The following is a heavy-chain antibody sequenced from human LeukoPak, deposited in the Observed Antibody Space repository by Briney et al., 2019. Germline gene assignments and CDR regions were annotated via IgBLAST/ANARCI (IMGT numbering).Heavy chain of an antibody. Sequence: GESLKISCKGSGYSFTSYWISWVRQMPGKGLEWMGRIDPSDSYTNYSPSFQGHVAISADKSISTAYLQWSGPKASDTAMYYCARLEGSGWFNFDYWGQGTLVTVSS. J-gene: IGHJ4*02. V-gene: IGHV5-10-1*01. CDR2: IDPSDSYT. CDR1: GYSFTSYW. D-gene: IGHD6-19*01. CDR3: ARLEGSGWFNFDY.